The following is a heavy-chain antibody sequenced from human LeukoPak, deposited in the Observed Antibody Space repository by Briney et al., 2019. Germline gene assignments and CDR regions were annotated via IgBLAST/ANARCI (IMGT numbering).Heavy chain of an antibody. CDR2: INHSGYT. Sequence: SETLSLTCAVSGVSFDDYYWAWVRQTPGKGLECIGEINHSGYTNDSPSLKSRVTLSIDTSRKQFSLKLRSVTVADAGTYYCTRMTTGHDYWGQGTLVTVSS. J-gene: IGHJ4*02. CDR1: GVSFDDYY. D-gene: IGHD4-17*01. CDR3: TRMTTGHDY. V-gene: IGHV4-34*01.